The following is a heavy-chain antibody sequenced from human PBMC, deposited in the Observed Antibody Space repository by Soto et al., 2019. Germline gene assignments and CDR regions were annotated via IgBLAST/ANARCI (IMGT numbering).Heavy chain of an antibody. CDR3: ARVHCSAGTCLDGLDF. CDR1: WDSRSSNGAC. CDR2: IYYRSKWFH. V-gene: IGHV6-1*01. Sequence: SHTLSLTCVISWDSRSSNGACWNCIRQSPSRGLQWLGRIYYRSKWFHYYAASVESRMAINPDTSRNQFSLQLNYVTPEDKAVYYCARVHCSAGTCLDGLDFWGQGTTVTVSS. D-gene: IGHD2-15*01. J-gene: IGHJ6*02.